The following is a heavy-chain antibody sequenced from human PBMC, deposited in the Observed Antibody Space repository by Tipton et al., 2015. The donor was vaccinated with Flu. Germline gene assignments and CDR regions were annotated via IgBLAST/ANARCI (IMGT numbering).Heavy chain of an antibody. D-gene: IGHD3-22*01. CDR1: GFTFSSYA. V-gene: IGHV3-30*01. CDR2: ISYDGSNK. J-gene: IGHJ4*02. CDR3: ARVYYDSSGYYWGFDY. Sequence: SLRLSCAASGFTFSSYAMHWVRQAPGKGLEWVAVISYDGSNKYYADSVKGRFTISRDNSKNTLYLQMNSLRAEDTAVYYCARVYYDSSGYYWGFDYWGQGTLVTVSS.